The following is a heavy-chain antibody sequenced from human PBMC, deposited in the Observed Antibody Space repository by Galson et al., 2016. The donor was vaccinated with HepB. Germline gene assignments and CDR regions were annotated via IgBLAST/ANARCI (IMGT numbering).Heavy chain of an antibody. CDR1: GFTFSSYS. Sequence: SLRLSCAASGFTFSSYSLHWVRQRPATGLQWVAFISYEGDVDSYADSVKGRFTISTDTSKNTLFLQMNSLRVDDTGVYYCAKTLPPSKTLDVFDFWGQGTLVTVSS. D-gene: IGHD2/OR15-2a*01. V-gene: IGHV3-30*18. CDR3: AKTLPPSKTLDVFDF. CDR2: ISYEGDVD. J-gene: IGHJ4*02.